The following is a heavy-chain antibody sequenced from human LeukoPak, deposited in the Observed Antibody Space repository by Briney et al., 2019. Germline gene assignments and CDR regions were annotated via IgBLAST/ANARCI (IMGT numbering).Heavy chain of an antibody. CDR3: ARETYSGSGSYYGVVDY. D-gene: IGHD1-26*01. V-gene: IGHV1-69*05. Sequence: SVKVSCKASGGTFSSYAISWVRQAPGQGLEWMGRIIPIFGTANYAQKFQGRVTNTTDESTSTAYMELSSLRSEDTVVYYCARETYSGSGSYYGVVDYWGQGTLVTVSS. CDR2: IIPIFGTA. J-gene: IGHJ4*02. CDR1: GGTFSSYA.